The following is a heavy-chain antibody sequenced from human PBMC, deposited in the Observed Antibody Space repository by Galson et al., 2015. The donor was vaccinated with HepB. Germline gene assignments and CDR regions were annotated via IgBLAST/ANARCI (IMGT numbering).Heavy chain of an antibody. CDR1: GFTFSSYS. J-gene: IGHJ4*02. CDR3: ARRYYYDSSVSASFDH. D-gene: IGHD3-22*01. Sequence: SLRLSCAASGFTFSSYSMNWVRQAPGKGLEWVSYISSTSSYTSYADSVKGRFTISRDNAKNSLYLQMNTLRAEDTALYYCARRYYYDSSVSASFDHWGQGTLVTVSS. CDR2: ISSTSSYT. V-gene: IGHV3-21*05.